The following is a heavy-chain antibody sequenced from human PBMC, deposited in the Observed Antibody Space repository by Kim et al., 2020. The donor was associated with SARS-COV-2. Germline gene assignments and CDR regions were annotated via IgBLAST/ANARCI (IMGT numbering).Heavy chain of an antibody. V-gene: IGHV1-69*04. Sequence: SVKVSCKASGGTFSSYAISWVRQAPGQGLEWMGRIIPILGIANYAQKFQGRVTITADKSTSTAYMELSSLRSEDTAVYYCASLAVAGPSLDYYYYYMDVWGKGTTVTVSS. CDR1: GGTFSSYA. J-gene: IGHJ6*03. CDR2: IIPILGIA. D-gene: IGHD6-19*01. CDR3: ASLAVAGPSLDYYYYYMDV.